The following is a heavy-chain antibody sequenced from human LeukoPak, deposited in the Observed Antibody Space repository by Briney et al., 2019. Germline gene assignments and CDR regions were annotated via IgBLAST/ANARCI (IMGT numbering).Heavy chain of an antibody. CDR2: IYYSGST. J-gene: IGHJ5*02. CDR1: GGSISSYY. D-gene: IGHD2-21*01. Sequence: SETLSLTCTVSGGSISSYYWSWIRQPPGRGLEWIGYIYYSGSTNYNPSLKSRVTISVDTSKNQFSLKLSSVTAADTAVYYCARAQADWWFDPWGQGTLVTVSS. V-gene: IGHV4-59*01. CDR3: ARAQADWWFDP.